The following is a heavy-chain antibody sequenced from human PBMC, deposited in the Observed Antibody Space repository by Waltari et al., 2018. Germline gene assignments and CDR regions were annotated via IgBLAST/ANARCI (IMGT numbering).Heavy chain of an antibody. CDR3: ARTRMSGSYYVDFQH. Sequence: QVQLQQWGAGLLKPSETLSLTCAVYGGSFSGYYWSWIRQPPGKGLEWIGEINHSGSTYYNPSLKSRVTISVDTSKNQFSLKLSSVTAADTAVYYCARTRMSGSYYVDFQHWGQGTLVTVSS. CDR1: GGSFSGYY. V-gene: IGHV4-34*01. D-gene: IGHD1-26*01. CDR2: INHSGST. J-gene: IGHJ1*01.